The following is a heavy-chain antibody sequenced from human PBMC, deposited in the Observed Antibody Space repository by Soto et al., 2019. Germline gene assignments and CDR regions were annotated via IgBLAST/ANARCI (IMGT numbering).Heavy chain of an antibody. CDR1: GFTFSSYG. D-gene: IGHD1-26*01. CDR2: ISYDGSNK. J-gene: IGHJ5*02. CDR3: AQAVGATTDWVYP. Sequence: QVQLVESGGGVVQPGRSLRLSCAASGFTFSSYGMHWVRQAPGKGLEWVAVISYDGSNKYYADSVKGRFTISRDNSKNTLYLQMNSLRAEDTAVYYCAQAVGATTDWVYPWGKGTLVTVSS. V-gene: IGHV3-30*18.